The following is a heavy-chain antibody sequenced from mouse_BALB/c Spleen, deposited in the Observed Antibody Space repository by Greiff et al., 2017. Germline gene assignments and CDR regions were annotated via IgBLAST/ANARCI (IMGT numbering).Heavy chain of an antibody. V-gene: IGHV1-39*01. CDR3: ATITTVVEDAMDY. J-gene: IGHJ2*01. D-gene: IGHD1-1*01. Sequence: VQLQQTGPELVKPGASVKISCKASGYSFTDYIMLWVKQSHGKSLEWIGNINPYYGSTSYNLKFKGKATLTVDKSSSTAYMQLNSLTSEDSAVYYCATITTVVEDAMDYWGQGTTLTVSS. CDR1: GYSFTDYI. CDR2: INPYYGST.